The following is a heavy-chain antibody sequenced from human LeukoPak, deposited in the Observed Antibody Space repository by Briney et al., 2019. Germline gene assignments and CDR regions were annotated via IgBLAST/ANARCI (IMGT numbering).Heavy chain of an antibody. V-gene: IGHV1-69*13. CDR2: IILIFGTA. CDR1: GGTFSSYA. J-gene: IGHJ6*02. CDR3: ARVALWFGAATRDYYYGMDV. Sequence: ASVKVSCKASGGTFSSYAISWVRQAPGQGLEWMGGIILIFGTANYAQKFQGRVTITADESTSTAYMELSSLRPEDTAVYYCARVALWFGAATRDYYYGMDVWGQGTTVTVSS. D-gene: IGHD3-10*01.